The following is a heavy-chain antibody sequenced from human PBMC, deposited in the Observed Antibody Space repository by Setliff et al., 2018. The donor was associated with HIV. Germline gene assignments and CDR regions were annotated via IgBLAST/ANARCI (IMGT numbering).Heavy chain of an antibody. Sequence: SETLSLTCTVSGDSISSGSNYWSWIRQPAGKGLEWIGRIYTSGPRYNPSLENRVTISVDTSKSQFFLMLSSVTAADAAVYYCARASSDIPGVDSNYFDDWGQGTLVTVS. D-gene: IGHD2-2*01. CDR3: ARASSDIPGVDSNYFDD. V-gene: IGHV4-61*02. J-gene: IGHJ4*02. CDR1: GDSISSGSNY. CDR2: IYTSGP.